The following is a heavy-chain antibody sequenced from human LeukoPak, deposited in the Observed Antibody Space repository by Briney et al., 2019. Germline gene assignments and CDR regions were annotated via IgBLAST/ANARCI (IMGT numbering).Heavy chain of an antibody. CDR2: ISDSDGTV. CDR3: ARRSSLWFGELLRYYYYMDV. J-gene: IGHJ6*03. V-gene: IGHV3-11*04. D-gene: IGHD3-10*01. CDR1: GFTFSDYY. Sequence: GGSLRLSCAASGFTFSDYYMNWIRQAPGKGLEWVSYISDSDGTVYYADSVRGRFTISRDNAKNSLSLQMNSLRVEDTAVYYCARRSSLWFGELLRYYYYMDVWGKGTTVTVSS.